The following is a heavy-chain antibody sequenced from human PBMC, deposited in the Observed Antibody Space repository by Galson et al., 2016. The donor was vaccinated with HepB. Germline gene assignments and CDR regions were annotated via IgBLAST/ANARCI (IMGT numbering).Heavy chain of an antibody. Sequence: LRLSCAASGFTFSNYGMHWVRQAPGKGLEWVAVTSNDGSNKYYADPVKGRFTISRDNSKNTLYLQMNSLRAEDTAVYYCAKERQSGYCSSTDCYGLDYWGQGTLVTVSS. J-gene: IGHJ4*02. V-gene: IGHV3-30*18. CDR1: GFTFSNYG. CDR2: TSNDGSNK. D-gene: IGHD2-2*01. CDR3: AKERQSGYCSSTDCYGLDY.